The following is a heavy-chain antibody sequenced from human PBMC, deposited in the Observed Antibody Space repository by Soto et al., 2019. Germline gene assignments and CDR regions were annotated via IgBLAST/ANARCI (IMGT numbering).Heavy chain of an antibody. CDR3: ARPPHEPRAAARTLYFDY. CDR1: GYSFTSYW. J-gene: IGHJ4*02. D-gene: IGHD6-13*01. CDR2: IYPGDSDT. V-gene: IGHV5-51*01. Sequence: PGESLKISCKGSGYSFTSYWIGWVRQMPGKGLEWMGIIYPGDSDTRYSPSFQGQVTISADKSISTAYLQWSSLKASDTAMYYCARPPHEPRAAARTLYFDYWGQGTLVTVSS.